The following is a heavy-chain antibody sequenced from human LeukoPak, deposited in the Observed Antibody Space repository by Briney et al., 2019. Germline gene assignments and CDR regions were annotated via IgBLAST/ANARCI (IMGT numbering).Heavy chain of an antibody. J-gene: IGHJ4*02. CDR2: IRNDGSNK. D-gene: IGHD2-15*01. CDR3: AKVYSGWMRDY. Sequence: TGGSLRLSCAASGFTFSSYGMHWVRQAPGKGLEWVAFIRNDGSNKYYADSVKGRFTISRDNSKNTLYLQMNSLRAEDTAVYYCAKVYSGWMRDYWGQGTLVTVSS. CDR1: GFTFSSYG. V-gene: IGHV3-30*02.